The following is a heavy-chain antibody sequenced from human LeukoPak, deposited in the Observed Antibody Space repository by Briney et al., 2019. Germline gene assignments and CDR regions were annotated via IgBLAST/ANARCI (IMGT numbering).Heavy chain of an antibody. Sequence: PSETLSLTCAVSGGSISSCGYSWSWIRQPPGNGLEWIGYIYHSGSTYYNPSLKSRVTISVDRSKNQFSLKLSSVTAADTGVYYCARGPVGYCSGGSCSYLDYWGQGTLVTVSS. V-gene: IGHV4-30-2*01. CDR2: IYHSGST. CDR3: ARGPVGYCSGGSCSYLDY. CDR1: GGSISSCGYS. J-gene: IGHJ4*02. D-gene: IGHD2-15*01.